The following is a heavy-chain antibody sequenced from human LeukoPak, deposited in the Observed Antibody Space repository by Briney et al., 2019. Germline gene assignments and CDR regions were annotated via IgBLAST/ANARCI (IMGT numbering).Heavy chain of an antibody. J-gene: IGHJ4*02. D-gene: IGHD6-19*01. CDR2: IFYSGST. Sequence: KTSETLSLTCTVSGGSISNYYWSWIRQPPGKGLEWIGYIFYSGSTNYNPSLKSRVTISVDTSKNQFSLRLTSVTAADTAVYYCATHYITSGWYYFDYWGQGTLVTVSS. CDR3: ATHYITSGWYYFDY. CDR1: GGSISNYY. V-gene: IGHV4-59*01.